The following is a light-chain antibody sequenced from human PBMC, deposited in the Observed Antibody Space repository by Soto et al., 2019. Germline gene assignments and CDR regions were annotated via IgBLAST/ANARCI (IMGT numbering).Light chain of an antibody. J-gene: IGKJ2*01. CDR3: QQYNSYSST. CDR1: QSISSW. Sequence: DIQMTQSPSTLSASVGDRVTITCRASQSISSWLAWHQHKPGTAPKLLIYKASNLVSGVPSRFSGSGSGTDFTLTISSLQPDDFATYYCQQYNSYSSTFGQGTKLETK. V-gene: IGKV1-5*03. CDR2: KAS.